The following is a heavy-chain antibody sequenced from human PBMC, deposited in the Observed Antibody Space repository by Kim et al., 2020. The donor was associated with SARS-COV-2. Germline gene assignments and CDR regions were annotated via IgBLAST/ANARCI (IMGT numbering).Heavy chain of an antibody. CDR3: AKGPYHYGSGSYLDY. Sequence: AGSVKGRLTIPRDNSKNTLHLHMNGLAAEDMAVYYCAKGPYHYGSGSYLDYWGQGTLLTVSS. D-gene: IGHD3-10*01. J-gene: IGHJ4*02. V-gene: IGHV3-23*01.